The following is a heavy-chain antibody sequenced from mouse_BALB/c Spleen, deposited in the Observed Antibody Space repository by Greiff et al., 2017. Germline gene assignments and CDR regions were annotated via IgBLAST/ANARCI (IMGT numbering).Heavy chain of an antibody. V-gene: IGHV1-4*02. D-gene: IGHD4-1*01. J-gene: IGHJ3*01. CDR2: INPSSGYT. CDR1: GYTFTSYT. Sequence: VQGVESAAELARPGASVKMSCKASGYTFTSYTMHWVKQRPGQGLEWIGYINPSSGYTEYNQKFKDKTTLTADKSSSTAYMQLSSLTSEDSAVYYCARIPNWDRFAYWGQGTLVTVSA. CDR3: ARIPNWDRFAY.